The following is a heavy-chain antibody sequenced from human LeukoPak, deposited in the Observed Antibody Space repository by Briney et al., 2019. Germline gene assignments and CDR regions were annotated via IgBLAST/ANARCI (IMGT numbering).Heavy chain of an antibody. J-gene: IGHJ5*01. CDR3: ARDAVYSGKGWFDP. Sequence: GGSLRLSCAASGFIFSSYSMNWVRQAPGKGLEWVSSISSSSSYIYYADSVKGRFTISRDNAKSSLYLQMNSLRAEDTAVYHCARDAVYSGKGWFDPWGQGTLVTVSS. CDR2: ISSSSSYI. CDR1: GFIFSSYS. D-gene: IGHD4-23*01. V-gene: IGHV3-21*01.